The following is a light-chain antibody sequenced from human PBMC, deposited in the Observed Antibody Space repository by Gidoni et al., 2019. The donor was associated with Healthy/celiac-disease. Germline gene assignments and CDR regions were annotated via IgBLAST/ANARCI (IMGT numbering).Light chain of an antibody. Sequence: DIVMTQPPLPLPVTPGDPASISCMSSHSLLHRNGYSYLDWYLQKQGQTPQLLIYLGSNRASGVPDRFSGSGSGTDFTLKISRVEAEDVRVYYCMQDLQTPRTFGQGAKLEIK. CDR3: MQDLQTPRT. V-gene: IGKV2-28*01. CDR2: LGS. J-gene: IGKJ2*01. CDR1: HSLLHRNGYSY.